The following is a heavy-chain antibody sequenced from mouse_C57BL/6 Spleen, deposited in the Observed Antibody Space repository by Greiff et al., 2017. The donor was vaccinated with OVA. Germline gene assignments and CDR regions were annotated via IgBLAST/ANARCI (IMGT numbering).Heavy chain of an antibody. CDR3: AIQSSITTVVASRYCDV. CDR1: GYTFTSYW. CDR2: LYPGSGST. J-gene: IGHJ1*03. V-gene: IGHV1-55*01. D-gene: IGHD1-1*01. Sequence: QFQLQQPGAELVKPGASVKMSCKASGYTFTSYWITWVKQRPGQGLEWIGDLYPGSGSTNYNEKFKSKATLTVDTSSSTAYMQLSSLTSEDSAVYYCAIQSSITTVVASRYCDVWGTGTTVTVSS.